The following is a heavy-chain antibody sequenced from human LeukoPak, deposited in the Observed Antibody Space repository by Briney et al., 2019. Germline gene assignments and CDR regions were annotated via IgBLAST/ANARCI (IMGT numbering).Heavy chain of an antibody. J-gene: IGHJ6*02. V-gene: IGHV3-23*01. D-gene: IGHD5-18*01. CDR2: ISGSGGST. Sequence: PGGSLRLSCAASGFTFSSYAMSWVRQAPGKGLEWVSAISGSGGSTYYADSVKGRFTISRDNSKNTLYLQMNSLRAEDTAVYYCAKDLEYSYGSGISDYYYGMDVWGQGTTVTVSS. CDR1: GFTFSSYA. CDR3: AKDLEYSYGSGISDYYYGMDV.